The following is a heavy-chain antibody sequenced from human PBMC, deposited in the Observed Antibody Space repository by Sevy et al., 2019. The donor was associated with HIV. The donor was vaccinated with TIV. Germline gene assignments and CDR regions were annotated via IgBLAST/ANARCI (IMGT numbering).Heavy chain of an antibody. CDR3: DREGCNYYDIWTGYPSSPDAFDI. J-gene: IGHJ3*02. Sequence: SETLSLTCTVSGGSISSGDYYWSWIRQPPGKGLEWIGYIYYSGSTYYNPSLKSRVTISVDKSKNQFSLKLSTVTAADTAVYYGDREGCNYYDIWTGYPSSPDAFDIWGQGTMVTVSS. D-gene: IGHD3-9*01. CDR2: IYYSGST. V-gene: IGHV4-30-4*01. CDR1: GGSISSGDYY.